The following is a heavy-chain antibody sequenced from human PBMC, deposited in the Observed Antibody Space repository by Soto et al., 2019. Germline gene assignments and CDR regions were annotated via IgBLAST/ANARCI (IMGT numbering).Heavy chain of an antibody. J-gene: IGHJ6*02. CDR3: ARQYGSGSYYRDYYYYGMDV. Sequence: SETLSLTCAVYGGSFTIYYWSWIRQPPGKGLEWIGSIYYSGSTYYNPSLKSRVTISVDTSKNQFSLKLSSVTAADTAVYYCARQYGSGSYYRDYYYYGMDVWGQGTTVTVSS. V-gene: IGHV4-39*01. CDR1: GGSFTIYY. D-gene: IGHD3-10*01. CDR2: IYYSGST.